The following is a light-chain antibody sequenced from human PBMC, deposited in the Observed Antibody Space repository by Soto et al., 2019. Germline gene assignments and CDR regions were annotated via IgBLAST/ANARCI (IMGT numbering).Light chain of an antibody. Sequence: DIQMTQSPSSLSASVGDRVTITCQASQDISNYLHWYQQKPGKAPKLLIYDASNLETGVPSRFSGSGSGTDFTFTISSLQPEDIATYYCQQYDNLPPYTFGQGTKLELK. V-gene: IGKV1-33*01. CDR3: QQYDNLPPYT. CDR2: DAS. CDR1: QDISNY. J-gene: IGKJ2*01.